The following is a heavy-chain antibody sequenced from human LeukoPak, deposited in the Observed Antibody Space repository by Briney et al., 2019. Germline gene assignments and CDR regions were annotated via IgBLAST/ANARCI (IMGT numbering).Heavy chain of an antibody. D-gene: IGHD3-3*01. CDR2: INWNGGST. CDR1: GFTFDDYG. CDR3: ASVRYYDFWSGYSRGMDYYYMDV. V-gene: IGHV3-20*04. J-gene: IGHJ6*03. Sequence: GSLRLSCAASGFTFDDYGMSWVRQAPGKGLEWVSGINWNGGSTGYADSVKGRFTISRDNAKNSLYLQMNSLRAEDTALYYCASVRYYDFWSGYSRGMDYYYMDVWGKGTTVTVSS.